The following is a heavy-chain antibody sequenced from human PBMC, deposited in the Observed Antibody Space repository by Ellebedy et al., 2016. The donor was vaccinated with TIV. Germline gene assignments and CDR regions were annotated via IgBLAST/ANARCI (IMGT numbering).Heavy chain of an antibody. CDR3: ARREDYYDSSGYRSYYYYGMDV. J-gene: IGHJ6*02. CDR1: GYSFTSYW. D-gene: IGHD3-22*01. V-gene: IGHV5-51*01. CDR2: IYPGDSDT. Sequence: GESLKISCKGSGYSFTSYWIGWVRQMPGKGLEWMGIIYPGDSDTRYSPSFQGQVTISADKSISTAYLQWSSLKASDTAMYYCARREDYYDSSGYRSYYYYGMDVWGQGTTVTVSS.